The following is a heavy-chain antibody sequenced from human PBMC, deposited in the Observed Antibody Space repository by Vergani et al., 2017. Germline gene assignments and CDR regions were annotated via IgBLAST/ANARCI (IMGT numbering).Heavy chain of an antibody. CDR1: GDSISSNNC. CDR2: ICHTEDT. D-gene: IGHD3-16*02. V-gene: IGHV4-4*03. CDR3: ARHHKYYDYVWGRYRPNWFGP. Sequence: QVQLQESGPGLVKPPGTLSLTCAVSGDSISSNNCWTWVRQPPGKGLEWIGEICHTEDTKYSPSLKSRVTISVDTSKNQFSLKLSSVTAADTAVYYCARHHKYYDYVWGRYRPNWFGPWGQGTLVTVSS. J-gene: IGHJ5*02.